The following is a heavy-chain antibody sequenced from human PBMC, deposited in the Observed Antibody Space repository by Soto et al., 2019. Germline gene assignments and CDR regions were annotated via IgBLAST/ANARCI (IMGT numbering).Heavy chain of an antibody. D-gene: IGHD1-20*01. V-gene: IGHV4-34*01. CDR3: ARNLYNWNDNWFDP. Sequence: SETLSLTCAVYGGSFSVYYWSWIRQPPGKGLEWIGEINHSGSTNYNPSLKSRVTISVDTSKNQFSLKLSSVTAADTAVYYCARNLYNWNDNWFDPWGQGTLVTVSS. J-gene: IGHJ5*02. CDR2: INHSGST. CDR1: GGSFSVYY.